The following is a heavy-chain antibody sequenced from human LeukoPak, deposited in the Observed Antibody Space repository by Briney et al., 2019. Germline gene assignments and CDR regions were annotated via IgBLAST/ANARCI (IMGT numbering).Heavy chain of an antibody. D-gene: IGHD2-8*01. V-gene: IGHV4-59*01. CDR3: ARNGRGYSFDY. J-gene: IGHJ4*02. CDR2: IYYGGSS. CDR1: GGSISTYY. Sequence: PSETLSLTCTVSGGSISTYYWSWIRQAPGKGLEWIGYIYYGGSSNPNPSLKSRVTMSLDTSKNQFSLKLSSVTAADTAVYYRARNGRGYSFDYWGQGTLVTVSS.